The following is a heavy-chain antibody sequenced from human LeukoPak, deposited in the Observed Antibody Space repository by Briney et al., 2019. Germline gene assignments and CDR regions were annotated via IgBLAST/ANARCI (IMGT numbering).Heavy chain of an antibody. Sequence: APVKVSCKASGYTFTRYGIRWVGQARGQGVGGMGWISAYNGNTNYAQKLQGRVTMTTDTSTSTAYMELRSLRSDDTAVYYCARVRATKFVWGDYWGLGTLVTVSS. CDR2: ISAYNGNT. J-gene: IGHJ4*02. CDR1: GYTFTRYG. CDR3: ARVRATKFVWGDY. D-gene: IGHD3-16*01. V-gene: IGHV1-18*01.